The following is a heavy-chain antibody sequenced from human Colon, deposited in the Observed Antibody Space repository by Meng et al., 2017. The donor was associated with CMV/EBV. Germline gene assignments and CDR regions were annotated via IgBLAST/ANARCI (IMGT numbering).Heavy chain of an antibody. J-gene: IGHJ5*02. Sequence: SETLSLTCTVSGGSISRSSYYWSWIRRRPGKGLEWIGFIYYKGNTDYNPSLKSRLTISIDTSKNQFFLNLRSVTAADTAMYHCVKIEGRCDSQSCSYYRWFDPWGQGILVTVSS. CDR2: IYYKGNT. CDR1: GGSISRSSYY. V-gene: IGHV4-61*01. D-gene: IGHD2/OR15-2a*01. CDR3: VKIEGRCDSQSCSYYRWFDP.